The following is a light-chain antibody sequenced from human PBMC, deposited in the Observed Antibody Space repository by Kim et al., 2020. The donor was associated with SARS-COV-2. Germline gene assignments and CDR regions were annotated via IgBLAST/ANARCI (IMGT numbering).Light chain of an antibody. Sequence: GQSVTISRPGTSSDVGGYNYVSWYQQHPGKAPKLMIYEVSKRPSGVPDRFSGSKSGNTASLTVSGLQAEDEADYYCSSYAGSNNLVFGGGTQLTVL. J-gene: IGLJ2*01. CDR1: SSDVGGYNY. CDR3: SSYAGSNNLV. CDR2: EVS. V-gene: IGLV2-8*01.